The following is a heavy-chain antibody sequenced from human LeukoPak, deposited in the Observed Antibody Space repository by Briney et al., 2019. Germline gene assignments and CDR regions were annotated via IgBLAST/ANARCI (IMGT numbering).Heavy chain of an antibody. Sequence: SETLSLTCTVSGGSISSYYWSWIRQPPGKGLEWIGYIYTSGSTNYNPSLKSRVTISVDTSKNQFSLKLSSVTAADTAVYYCARLISELGEPPSYYYYYMDVWGKGTTVTVSS. CDR1: GGSISSYY. D-gene: IGHD3-10*01. V-gene: IGHV4-4*09. CDR3: ARLISELGEPPSYYYYYMDV. CDR2: IYTSGST. J-gene: IGHJ6*03.